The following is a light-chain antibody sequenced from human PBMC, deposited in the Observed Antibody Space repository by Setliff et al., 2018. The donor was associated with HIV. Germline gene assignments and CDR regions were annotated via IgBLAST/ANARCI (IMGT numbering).Light chain of an antibody. CDR3: SSYADTYTSLAV. CDR1: SGDVGVDTS. Sequence: QSALTQPRSVSGSPGQSVTISCTGTSGDVGVDTSVSWYQQHPGKAPKLLIYDVSERPSGVPDRFSGSKSGNTASLTISGLQAEDEADYYCSSYADTYTSLAVFGTGTKVTVL. V-gene: IGLV2-11*01. J-gene: IGLJ1*01. CDR2: DVS.